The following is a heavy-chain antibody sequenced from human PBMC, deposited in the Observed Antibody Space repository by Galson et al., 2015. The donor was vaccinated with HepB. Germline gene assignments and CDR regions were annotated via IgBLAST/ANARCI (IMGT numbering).Heavy chain of an antibody. Sequence: LRLSCAASGFTFSSYSMNWVRQPPGKGLEWVSSISSSSSSIYYADSVKGRFTISRDNAKNSLYLQMNSLRAEDTAVYYCARGHTYYYDSSGYYPDVWGKGTTVTVSS. V-gene: IGHV3-21*01. CDR3: ARGHTYYYDSSGYYPDV. J-gene: IGHJ6*04. D-gene: IGHD3-22*01. CDR2: ISSSSSSI. CDR1: GFTFSSYS.